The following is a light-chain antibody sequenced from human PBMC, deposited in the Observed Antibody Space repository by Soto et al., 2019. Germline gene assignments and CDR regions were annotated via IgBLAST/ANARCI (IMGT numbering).Light chain of an antibody. Sequence: EIVMTQSPATPSASPGERATLFCRASQNINNNLAWYQQKPGQAPRLLIYGAYTRATGIPATFSGSGSGTEFTLTISSLQSEDFAVYYCQQYNSWPPLTFGGGTKVDIK. CDR3: QQYNSWPPLT. V-gene: IGKV3-15*01. J-gene: IGKJ4*01. CDR1: QNINNN. CDR2: GAY.